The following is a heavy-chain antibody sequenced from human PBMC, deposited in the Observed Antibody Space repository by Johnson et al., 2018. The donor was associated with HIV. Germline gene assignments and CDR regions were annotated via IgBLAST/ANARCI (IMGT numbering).Heavy chain of an antibody. CDR2: IFSVCNT. V-gene: IGHV3-66*02. J-gene: IGHJ3*02. CDR1: GITVNTNY. CDR3: ARDGRDLATRGGFDI. D-gene: IGHD5-24*01. Sequence: MLLVESGGGLVQSGGSLRLSCAASGITVNTNYMSWVRRAPGKGLELVSVIFSVCNTYYADSVKGRFTISRDNSKNMLYLQMNSLRPEDTAVYYCARDGRDLATRGGFDIWGPGTVVTVSS.